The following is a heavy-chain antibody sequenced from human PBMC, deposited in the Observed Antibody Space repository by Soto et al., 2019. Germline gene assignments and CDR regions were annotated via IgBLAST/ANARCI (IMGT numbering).Heavy chain of an antibody. CDR2: VSGSGTST. V-gene: IGHV3-23*01. Sequence: VQLLESGGGLVQPGGSLRLSCAASGFTFSSFAMSWVRQAPGKGLEWVSGVSGSGTSTYYGDFVKGRFTISRDKSKNTLYLQMNSLRAEDTAVYYCAKGETDYYYYMDVWGKGTTVTVSS. CDR1: GFTFSSFA. CDR3: AKGETDYYYYMDV. J-gene: IGHJ6*03.